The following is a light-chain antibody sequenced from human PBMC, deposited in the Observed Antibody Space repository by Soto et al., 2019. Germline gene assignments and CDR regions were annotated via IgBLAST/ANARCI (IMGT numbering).Light chain of an antibody. CDR3: AAWDDSLDGGV. V-gene: IGLV1-44*01. Sequence: QSVLTQPPSASGTPGQRVTISCSGSSSNIGSISVNWYRQLPGTAPKLLIYRNNQRPSGVPDRFSGSKSGTSASLAISGLQSEDEADYYCAAWDDSLDGGVFGGGTKVTVL. CDR1: SSNIGSIS. CDR2: RNN. J-gene: IGLJ3*02.